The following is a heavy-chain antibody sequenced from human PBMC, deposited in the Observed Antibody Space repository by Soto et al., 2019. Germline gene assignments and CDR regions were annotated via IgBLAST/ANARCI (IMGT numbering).Heavy chain of an antibody. D-gene: IGHD4-17*01. V-gene: IGHV3-33*01. CDR3: ARGPDYGDYDSQPTSPYYYYSFMAV. CDR2: IWYDGSNK. CDR1: GFTFSSYG. J-gene: IGHJ6*03. Sequence: PGGSLRLSCAASGFTFSSYGMHWVRQAPGKGLEWVAVIWYDGSNKYYADSVKGRFTIARDNSKNTLYLQMNSLRAEDTTVYYCARGPDYGDYDSQPTSPYYYYSFMAVWGNGTTVTVSS.